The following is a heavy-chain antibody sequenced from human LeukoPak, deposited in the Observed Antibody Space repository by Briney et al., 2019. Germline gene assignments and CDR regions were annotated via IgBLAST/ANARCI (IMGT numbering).Heavy chain of an antibody. Sequence: GGSLRLSCAASGFTFSSYGMSWVRQAPGKGLEWVSAISGSGGSTYYADSVKGRFTISRDNSKNTLYLQMNSLRAEDTAVYYCAKDVPGSYYNWVYYYYYMDVWGKGTTVTISS. CDR1: GFTFSSYG. J-gene: IGHJ6*03. D-gene: IGHD3-10*01. CDR2: ISGSGGST. V-gene: IGHV3-23*01. CDR3: AKDVPGSYYNWVYYYYYMDV.